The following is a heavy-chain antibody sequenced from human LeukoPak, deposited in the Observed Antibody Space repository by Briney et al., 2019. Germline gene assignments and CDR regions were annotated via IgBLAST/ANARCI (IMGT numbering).Heavy chain of an antibody. CDR1: GFTVSSNY. Sequence: GGSLRLSCAASGFTVSSNYMSWVRQAPGKGLEWVSVIYSGGSTYYADSVKGRFTISRDNSKNTLYLQMNSLRAEDTAVYYCARGVTREYYYDSWGQGTLVTVSS. V-gene: IGHV3-53*01. CDR3: ARGVTREYYYDS. D-gene: IGHD3-22*01. CDR2: IYSGGST. J-gene: IGHJ4*02.